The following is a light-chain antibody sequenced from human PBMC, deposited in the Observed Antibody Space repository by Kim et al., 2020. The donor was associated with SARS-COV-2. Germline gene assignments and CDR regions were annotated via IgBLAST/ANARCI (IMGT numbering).Light chain of an antibody. CDR3: QTWGTGLGV. CDR1: SGHSSYA. Sequence: ASVKLTCTLSSGHSSYAIEWHQQQPEKGPRYLMKLNSDGSHSKGDGIPDRFSGSSSGAERYLTISSLQSEDEADYYCQTWGTGLGVFGTGTKVTVL. CDR2: LNSDGSH. J-gene: IGLJ1*01. V-gene: IGLV4-69*01.